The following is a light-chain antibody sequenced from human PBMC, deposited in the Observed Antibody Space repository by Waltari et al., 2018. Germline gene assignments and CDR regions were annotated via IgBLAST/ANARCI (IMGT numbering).Light chain of an antibody. CDR3: SSYTSSSTGWV. CDR1: SSDVGGYNY. Sequence: QSALTQPASVSGSPGQSITIPCTGTSSDVGGYNYVSWYQQHPGKAPNLMIYDVSKRPSGVSNPFSGSKSGKTAYLTSSGRHAEDEADYYCSSYTSSSTGWVFGGGTQLTVL. J-gene: IGLJ3*02. CDR2: DVS. V-gene: IGLV2-14*01.